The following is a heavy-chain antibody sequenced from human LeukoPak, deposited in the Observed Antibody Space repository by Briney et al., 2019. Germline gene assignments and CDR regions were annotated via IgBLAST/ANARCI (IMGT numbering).Heavy chain of an antibody. CDR2: TYQRSKWYS. J-gene: IGHJ4*02. Sequence: SQTLSLTCAISGDSFSSDSAAWNWIRQSPSRGLEWLGRTYQRSKWYSDYAVSVISRITIKPDTSKNQFSLHLNSVTPEDTAVYYCARSGTYRFDYWGQGTLVTVSS. CDR1: GDSFSSDSAA. V-gene: IGHV6-1*01. D-gene: IGHD1-26*01. CDR3: ARSGTYRFDY.